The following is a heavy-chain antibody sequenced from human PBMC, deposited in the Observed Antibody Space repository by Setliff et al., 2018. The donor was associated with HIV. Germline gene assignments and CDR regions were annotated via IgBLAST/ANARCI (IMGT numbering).Heavy chain of an antibody. D-gene: IGHD7-27*01. CDR2: INPNSSDT. Sequence: ASVKVSCKASGYTFTDYFMHWVRQAPGQGLEWMAWINPNSSDTNYIQKFQGRVTMTRDTSISTAYMELSRLTSDDTAVYYCARQFSNSFDYWGQGALVTVSS. CDR3: ARQFSNSFDY. CDR1: GYTFTDYF. V-gene: IGHV1-2*02. J-gene: IGHJ4*02.